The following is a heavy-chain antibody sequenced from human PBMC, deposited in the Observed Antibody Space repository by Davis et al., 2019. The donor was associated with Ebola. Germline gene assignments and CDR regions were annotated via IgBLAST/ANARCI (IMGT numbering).Heavy chain of an antibody. CDR2: ISSSSTTI. D-gene: IGHD3-10*01. J-gene: IGHJ4*02. CDR1: GFTFSRNS. Sequence: GESLKISCVASGFTFSRNSMNWVRQAPGKGLEWVSYISSSSTTIYYADSVKGRFTISRDNAKNALYLQTNSLRDEDTAVYYCARAGMVQGVITKWDGYWGQGTLVTVSS. V-gene: IGHV3-48*02. CDR3: ARAGMVQGVITKWDGY.